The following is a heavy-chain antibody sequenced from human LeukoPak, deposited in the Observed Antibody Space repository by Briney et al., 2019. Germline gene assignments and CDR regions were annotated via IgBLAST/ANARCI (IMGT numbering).Heavy chain of an antibody. CDR1: GGTFSSYA. Sequence: ASVKVSCKASGGTFSSYAISWVRQAPGQGPEWMGWISGYNGNTNYAQKLQGRVTMTTDTSTSTAYMELRSLRSDDTAVYYCATQPLTYYYDSSAWSAFDYWGQGTLVTVSS. CDR2: ISGYNGNT. CDR3: ATQPLTYYYDSSAWSAFDY. J-gene: IGHJ4*02. V-gene: IGHV1-18*01. D-gene: IGHD3-22*01.